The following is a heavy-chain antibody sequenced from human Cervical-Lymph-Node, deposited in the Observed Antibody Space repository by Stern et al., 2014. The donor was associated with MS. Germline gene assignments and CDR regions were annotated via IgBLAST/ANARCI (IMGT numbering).Heavy chain of an antibody. V-gene: IGHV3-33*01. Sequence: VQRLESGGGVVQPGRSLSLSCAASGFTFSTHGMHWVRQAPGTGLEWGGVIWYDGSNKYDAYAVKGRFTISRDNSKNTLYLQMNSRRAEDTAVYYCARDSSSWSRVCDYWGQGTLVTVSS. J-gene: IGHJ4*02. D-gene: IGHD6-13*01. CDR1: GFTFSTHG. CDR2: IWYDGSNK. CDR3: ARDSSSWSRVCDY.